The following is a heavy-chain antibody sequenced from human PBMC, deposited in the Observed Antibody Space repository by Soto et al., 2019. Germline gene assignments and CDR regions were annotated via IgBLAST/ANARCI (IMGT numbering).Heavy chain of an antibody. Sequence: SVKVSCKAFGGTFSSYAISWVRQAPGQGLEWMGGIIPIFGTANYAQKFQGRVTITADESTSTAYMELSSLRSEDTAVYYCARTFEIVVVPAALYGMDVWGQGTTVTVSS. D-gene: IGHD2-2*01. CDR3: ARTFEIVVVPAALYGMDV. CDR1: GGTFSSYA. V-gene: IGHV1-69*13. J-gene: IGHJ6*02. CDR2: IIPIFGTA.